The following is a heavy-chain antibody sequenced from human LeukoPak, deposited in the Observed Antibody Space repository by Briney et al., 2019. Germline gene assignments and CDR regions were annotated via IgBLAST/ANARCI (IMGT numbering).Heavy chain of an antibody. CDR1: GFTFSSYA. V-gene: IGHV3-30-3*01. D-gene: IGHD3-10*01. Sequence: PGRSLRLSCAASGFTFSSYAMHWVRQAPGKGLEWVAVISYDGSNKYYADSVKGRFTISRDNSKNTLYLQMNSLRAEDTAVYYCARASQDRFGYYYYGMDVWGQGTTVTVSS. CDR3: ARASQDRFGYYYYGMDV. CDR2: ISYDGSNK. J-gene: IGHJ6*02.